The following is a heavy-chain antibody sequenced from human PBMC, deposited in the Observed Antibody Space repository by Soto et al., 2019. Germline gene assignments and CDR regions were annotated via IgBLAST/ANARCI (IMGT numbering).Heavy chain of an antibody. CDR2: VYSTEIT. CDR3: ARGSEAWFDP. Sequence: PSETLSLTCTVSGDSISSYFWSWIRQPPGKGLEWIGYVYSTEITNYNPSLKSRVAMPIDTSKNQFSLKVRSVTAADTAVYYCARGSEAWFDPWGQGTLVTVS. V-gene: IGHV4-59*01. J-gene: IGHJ5*02. CDR1: GDSISSYF.